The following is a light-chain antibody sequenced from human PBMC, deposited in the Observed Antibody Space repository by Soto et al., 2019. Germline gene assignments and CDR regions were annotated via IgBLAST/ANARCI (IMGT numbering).Light chain of an antibody. J-gene: IGKJ1*01. CDR1: QTVSSK. V-gene: IGKV3-15*01. Sequence: EIVMTQSPATLSVSPGDRATLSCRASQTVSSKLAWYQQQPGQAPRLLIYGPSTRAAGIPARFSGSGSGTEFTLTISRLEPEDFAVYYCQQYGVSPPWTFGQGTKV. CDR3: QQYGVSPPWT. CDR2: GPS.